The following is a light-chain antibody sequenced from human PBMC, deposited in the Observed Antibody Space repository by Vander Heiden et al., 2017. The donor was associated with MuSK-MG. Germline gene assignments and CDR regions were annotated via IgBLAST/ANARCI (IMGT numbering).Light chain of an antibody. J-gene: IGLJ2*01. V-gene: IGLV3-1*01. Sequence: SCDLTPPPSVSVSPGRTASISCSGYELGDSYASWYQPKPGRSPVLVIYQDTKRPSGIPERFSGSNSGNTATLTISGTQAMDEADYFCQAWDSSTAVVFGGGTKLTVL. CDR1: ELGDSY. CDR3: QAWDSSTAVV. CDR2: QDT.